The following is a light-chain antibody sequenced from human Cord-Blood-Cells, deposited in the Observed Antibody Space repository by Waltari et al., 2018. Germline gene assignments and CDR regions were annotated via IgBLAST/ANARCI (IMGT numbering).Light chain of an antibody. CDR1: QRISNY. V-gene: IGKV1-27*01. CDR2: AAS. CDR3: QQYNSAPPT. J-gene: IGKJ4*01. Sequence: DIQITQSPSSLSTSVGHKHTPTCRASQRISNYLSWYQQKPGKVPKLLIYAASTLQSGVPSRFSGSGSGTDFTLTISSLQPEDVATYYCQQYNSAPPTFGGGTKVEIK.